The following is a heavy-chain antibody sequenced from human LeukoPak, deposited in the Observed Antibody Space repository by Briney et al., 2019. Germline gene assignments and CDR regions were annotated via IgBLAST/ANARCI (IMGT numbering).Heavy chain of an antibody. CDR2: INPNRGGT. CDR1: GYTFTGYY. V-gene: IGHV1-2*02. Sequence: ASVKVSCKASGYTFTGYYMHWVRQAPGQGLKWMGWINPNRGGTNYAQKFQGRVTMTRDTSISTAYMELSRLTSDDTAVYYCAKDRNTHFDYWGQGTQVTVSS. J-gene: IGHJ4*02. D-gene: IGHD2-15*01. CDR3: AKDRNTHFDY.